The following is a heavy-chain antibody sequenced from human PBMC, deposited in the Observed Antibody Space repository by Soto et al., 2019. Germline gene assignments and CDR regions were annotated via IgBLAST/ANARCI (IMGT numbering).Heavy chain of an antibody. CDR2: IFPSDSDT. D-gene: IGHD5-12*01. Sequence: PVESLKISCKASGYGFSTHWIGWVRQMPGKGLEWMGIIFPSDSDTRYTPSFQGQVTISADKSINTAYLQWNSLKASDTAMYYCATPGGFGMDVWGQGTPVTVSS. CDR1: GYGFSTHW. V-gene: IGHV5-51*01. J-gene: IGHJ6*02. CDR3: ATPGGFGMDV.